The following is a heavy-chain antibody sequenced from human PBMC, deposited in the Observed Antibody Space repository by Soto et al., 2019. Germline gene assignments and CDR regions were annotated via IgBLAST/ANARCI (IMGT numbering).Heavy chain of an antibody. CDR1: GAAINSGDYY. CDR3: ARRSNYAAGRRFDP. D-gene: IGHD3-16*01. Sequence: PSETLSLTCAVSGAAINSGDYYWSWIRQPPGKGLEWIGFIHRGGSVDCNPSLRSRVTLSLDTSKNEFSLNLRSLTAADTAIYYCARRSNYAAGRRFDPWGQGTLVTVSS. J-gene: IGHJ5*02. CDR2: IHRGGSV. V-gene: IGHV4-30-4*01.